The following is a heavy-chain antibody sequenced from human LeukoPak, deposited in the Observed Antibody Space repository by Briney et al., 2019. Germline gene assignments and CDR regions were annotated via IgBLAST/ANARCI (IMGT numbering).Heavy chain of an antibody. CDR2: ISGSGGST. J-gene: IGHJ4*02. CDR3: AKGVTMVGGGY. Sequence: GGSLRLSCAASGFTFSSYWMHWVRQAPGKGLVWVSAISGSGGSTYYADSVKGRSTISRDNYKNPLYLQMNGLRAEDTAVYSCAKGVTMVGGGYWGQGTLVTVSS. D-gene: IGHD3-10*01. V-gene: IGHV3-23*01. CDR1: GFTFSSYW.